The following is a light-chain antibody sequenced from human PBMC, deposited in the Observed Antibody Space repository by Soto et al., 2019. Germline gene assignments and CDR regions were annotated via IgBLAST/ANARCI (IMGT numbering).Light chain of an antibody. Sequence: EIVLTQSPGTLSLSPGERATLSCRASQSVSSNYLAWYQQTPGQTPRLLIYGASSRATGIPDSFSGSGSGTDFTLTISRLEPDDFAVYYCQQYGSSPGFGQGTRLDIK. J-gene: IGKJ5*01. CDR3: QQYGSSPG. CDR1: QSVSSNY. V-gene: IGKV3-20*01. CDR2: GAS.